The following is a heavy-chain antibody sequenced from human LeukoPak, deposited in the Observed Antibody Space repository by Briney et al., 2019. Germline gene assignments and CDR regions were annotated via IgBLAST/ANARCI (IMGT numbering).Heavy chain of an antibody. CDR3: AKEYTPSSPLGELDS. J-gene: IGHJ4*02. D-gene: IGHD6-6*01. CDR2: IRHDEANE. V-gene: IGHV3-30*02. Sequence: GGSLRLSCEVSGFSFISYAMHWVRQAPGKGLEWVALIRHDEANEYYADSVQGRFTISRDTSKNTLYLRMKSLRAEDTAVYYCAKEYTPSSPLGELDSWGQGTLVTVSS. CDR1: GFSFISYA.